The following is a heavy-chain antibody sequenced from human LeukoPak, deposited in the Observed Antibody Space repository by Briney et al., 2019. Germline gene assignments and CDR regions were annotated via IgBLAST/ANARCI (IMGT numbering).Heavy chain of an antibody. CDR3: ARERLDDSSGYYFLYYYYYGMDV. J-gene: IGHJ6*02. CDR2: ISSSSSYI. V-gene: IGHV3-21*01. CDR1: GFTFSSYS. D-gene: IGHD3-22*01. Sequence: RPGGSLRLSCAASGFTFSSYSMNWVRQAPGKGLEWVSSISSSSSYIYYADSVKGRFTISRDNAKNSLYLQMNSLRAEDTAVYYCARERLDDSSGYYFLYYYYYGMDVWGQGTTVTVSS.